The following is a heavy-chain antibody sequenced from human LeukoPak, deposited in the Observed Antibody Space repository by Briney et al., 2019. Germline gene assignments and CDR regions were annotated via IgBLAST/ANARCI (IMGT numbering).Heavy chain of an antibody. D-gene: IGHD4-23*01. V-gene: IGHV1-69*05. Sequence: ASVKVSCKASGGTFSSYAISWVRQAPGQGLEWMGGIIPIFGTANYAQKFQGRVTITTDESTSTAYMELSSLRSEDTAVYYCARVDGGNLVLDYWGQGTLVTVSS. CDR1: GGTFSSYA. CDR2: IIPIFGTA. CDR3: ARVDGGNLVLDY. J-gene: IGHJ4*02.